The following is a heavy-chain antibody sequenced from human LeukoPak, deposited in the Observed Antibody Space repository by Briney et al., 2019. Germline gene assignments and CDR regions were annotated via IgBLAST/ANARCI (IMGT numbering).Heavy chain of an antibody. CDR3: ASAPILLWFGELSYFDY. Sequence: SETLSLTCTVSGGSISSSSYYWGWIRQPPGKGLEWIGSIYYSGSTYYNPSLKSRVTISVDTSKNQFSLKLSSVTAADTAVYYCASAPILLWFGELSYFDYWGQGTLVTVSS. J-gene: IGHJ4*02. D-gene: IGHD3-10*01. CDR1: GGSISSSSYY. CDR2: IYYSGST. V-gene: IGHV4-39*07.